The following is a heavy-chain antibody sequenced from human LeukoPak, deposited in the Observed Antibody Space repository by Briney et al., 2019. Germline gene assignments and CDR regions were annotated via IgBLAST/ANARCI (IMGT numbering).Heavy chain of an antibody. CDR2: IYYSGNT. CDR3: ARFISCACGTSCYTPYNWFDP. CDR1: GGSISSYY. D-gene: IGHD2-2*02. V-gene: IGHV4-59*01. Sequence: SETLSLTCTVSGGSISSYYWSWIRQPPGKGLEWIGYIYYSGNTNYNPSLKSRVTISVDTSKNQFSLKLSSVTAADTAVYYCARFISCACGTSCYTPYNWFDPWGQGTLVTVSS. J-gene: IGHJ5*02.